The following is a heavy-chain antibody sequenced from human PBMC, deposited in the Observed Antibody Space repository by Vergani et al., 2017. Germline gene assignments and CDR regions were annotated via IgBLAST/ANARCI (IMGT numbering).Heavy chain of an antibody. CDR2: INTNTGNP. J-gene: IGHJ4*02. Sequence: QVQLVQSGSELKKPGASVKVSCKASGYTFTSYAMNWVRQAPGQGLEWMGWINTNTGNPTYAKGFTGRFVFSLDTSVSTAYLQISSLKAEDTAVYYCARVPAPGHFGVVIISPNFDYWGQGTLVTVSS. V-gene: IGHV7-4-1*02. D-gene: IGHD3-3*01. CDR3: ARVPAPGHFGVVIISPNFDY. CDR1: GYTFTSYA.